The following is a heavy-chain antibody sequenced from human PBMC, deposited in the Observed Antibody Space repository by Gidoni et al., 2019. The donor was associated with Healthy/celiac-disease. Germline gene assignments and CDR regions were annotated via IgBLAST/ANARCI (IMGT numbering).Heavy chain of an antibody. CDR1: GGPFSSYA. D-gene: IGHD6-13*01. CDR2: IIPIFGTA. V-gene: IGHV1-69*01. CDR3: ACPSGHSSSWYLLYGMDV. J-gene: IGHJ6*02. Sequence: QVQLVQSGAEVKKPGSSVKVSCKASGGPFSSYAISWVRQAPGQGLEWMGGIIPIFGTANYAQKFQGRVTITADESTSTAYMELSSLRSEDTAVYYCACPSGHSSSWYLLYGMDVWGQGTTVTVSS.